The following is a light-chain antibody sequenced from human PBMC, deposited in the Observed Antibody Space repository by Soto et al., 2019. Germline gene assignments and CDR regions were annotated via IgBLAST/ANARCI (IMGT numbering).Light chain of an antibody. Sequence: QSALTQPRSVSGSSGQSVTISCTATSSDVGGYNYVSWYQQHPGKAPKLMIDDVSKRPSGVPDRFSGSKSGNTASLTISGLQGEDEADYYCCSYAGSYTLFGGGTKLTVL. J-gene: IGLJ2*01. CDR3: CSYAGSYTL. CDR2: DVS. CDR1: SSDVGGYNY. V-gene: IGLV2-11*01.